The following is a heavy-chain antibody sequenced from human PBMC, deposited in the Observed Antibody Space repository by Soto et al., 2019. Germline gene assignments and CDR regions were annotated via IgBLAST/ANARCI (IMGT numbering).Heavy chain of an antibody. CDR1: GFTFKTAW. V-gene: IGHV3-15*07. CDR2: IKSENDGGII. Sequence: GGSLRLSCAASGFTFKTAWMNWVRQSPGKGLEWVGRIKSENDGGIIDYAAPVKGRFIISRDDSKNTVYLEMNSLNTEDTAVYYCAADSPAWGAYAFDNWGQGIVVTVSS. D-gene: IGHD3-16*01. CDR3: AADSPAWGAYAFDN. J-gene: IGHJ4*02.